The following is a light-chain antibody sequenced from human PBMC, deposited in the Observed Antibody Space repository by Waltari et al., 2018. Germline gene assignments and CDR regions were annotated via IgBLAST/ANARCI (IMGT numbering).Light chain of an antibody. CDR2: DAS. CDR1: QSISSY. Sequence: EIVLAQSPATLSLSPGERATLSCRASQSISSYLAWYQQKPGQAPSLLIYDASHRATGIPARFSGSGAGTDFTLTISSLEPEDFAVYDCQQRSKWPPTFGQGTRLEIK. J-gene: IGKJ5*01. CDR3: QQRSKWPPT. V-gene: IGKV3-11*01.